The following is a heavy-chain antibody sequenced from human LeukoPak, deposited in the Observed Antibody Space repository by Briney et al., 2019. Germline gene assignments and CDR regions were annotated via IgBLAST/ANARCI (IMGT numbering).Heavy chain of an antibody. J-gene: IGHJ4*02. D-gene: IGHD2-2*01. CDR2: INHSGST. Sequence: SETLSLTCTVSGVSISSSSYYWNWIRQPPGKGLEWIGEINHSGSTKYNPSLKSRITISVDTSMNQFSLKLSSVTAADTAVYYCARGIVVVPAVIGPEALGADYWGQGTLVTVSS. V-gene: IGHV4-39*07. CDR1: GVSISSSSYY. CDR3: ARGIVVVPAVIGPEALGADY.